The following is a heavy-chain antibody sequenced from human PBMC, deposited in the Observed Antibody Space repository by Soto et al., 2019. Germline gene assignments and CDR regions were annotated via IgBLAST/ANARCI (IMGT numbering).Heavy chain of an antibody. CDR1: GYSFTSYA. CDR3: GRETFSSGLRSGYFDY. CDR2: INGGNGNT. J-gene: IGHJ4*02. Sequence: QVQLVQSGAEVKKPGASVKVSCKASGYSFTSYAMHWVRQAPGQRLEWMGWINGGNGNTKYSQKFQGRVTITRDTSASTAYMELSSLISEDTAVYYCGRETFSSGLRSGYFDYWGQGTLVTVSS. V-gene: IGHV1-3*01. D-gene: IGHD6-25*01.